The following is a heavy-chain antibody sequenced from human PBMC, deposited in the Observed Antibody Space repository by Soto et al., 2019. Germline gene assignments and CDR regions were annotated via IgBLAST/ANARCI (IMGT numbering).Heavy chain of an antibody. CDR2: IYYSGST. CDR3: ARGRDGYNFFDY. J-gene: IGHJ4*02. Sequence: PSETLSLTCTVSGGSISSYYWSWIRQPPGKGLEWIGYIYYSGSTNYNPSLKSRVTISVDTSKNQFSLKLSSVTAADTAVYYCARGRDGYNFFDYWGQGTLVTVSS. CDR1: GGSISSYY. V-gene: IGHV4-59*01. D-gene: IGHD5-12*01.